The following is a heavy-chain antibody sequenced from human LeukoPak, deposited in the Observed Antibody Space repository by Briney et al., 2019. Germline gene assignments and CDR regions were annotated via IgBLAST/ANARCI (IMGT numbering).Heavy chain of an antibody. CDR3: AGGFGGYYGIDAFDI. CDR2: ISAYNGNT. V-gene: IGHV1-18*01. Sequence: ASVKVSCKASGYTFTSYGISWVRQAPGQGLEWMGWISAYNGNTNYAQKLQGRVTMTTDTSTSTAHMERRSLRSDDTAVYYCAGGFGGYYGIDAFDIWGQGTMVTVSS. J-gene: IGHJ3*02. CDR1: GYTFTSYG. D-gene: IGHD3-22*01.